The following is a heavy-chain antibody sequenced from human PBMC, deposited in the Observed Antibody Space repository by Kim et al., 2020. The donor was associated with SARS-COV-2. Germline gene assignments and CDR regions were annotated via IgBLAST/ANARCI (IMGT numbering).Heavy chain of an antibody. CDR1: GGSISSGGYY. CDR2: IYYSGST. CDR3: ARASGEQLVTNWFDP. Sequence: SETLSLTCTVSGGSISSGGYYWSWIRQHPGKGLEWIGYIYYSGSTYYNPSLKSRVTISVDTSKNQFSLKLSSVTAADTAVYYCARASGEQLVTNWFDPWGQGTLVTVSS. J-gene: IGHJ5*02. D-gene: IGHD6-6*01. V-gene: IGHV4-31*03.